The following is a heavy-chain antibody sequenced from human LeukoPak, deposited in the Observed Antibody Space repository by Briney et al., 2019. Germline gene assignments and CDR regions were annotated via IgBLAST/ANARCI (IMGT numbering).Heavy chain of an antibody. D-gene: IGHD5-12*01. CDR2: MNQDGSEE. Sequence: PGGSLRLSCAASGFTFSHYWMTWVRQAPGKGLEWVAQMNQDGSEEYYMDSVKARFTISRDNAKNSVFLQMNSLRAEDTAVYYCVRDGGVSGYDLLDYWGQGTLVTVSS. V-gene: IGHV3-7*01. J-gene: IGHJ4*02. CDR3: VRDGGVSGYDLLDY. CDR1: GFTFSHYW.